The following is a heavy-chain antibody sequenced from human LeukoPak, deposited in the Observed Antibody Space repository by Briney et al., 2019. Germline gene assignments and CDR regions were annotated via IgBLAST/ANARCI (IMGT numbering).Heavy chain of an antibody. V-gene: IGHV4-59*08. Sequence: SETLSLTCAVSGGSISGYYWIWIRQPPGKGLEWIGYIYYNGITNYNPSLKSQVTISVDTSKNQFSLKLSSVTAADTAVYYCARHLYSGYERVFDYWGQGTLVTVSS. CDR2: IYYNGIT. D-gene: IGHD5-12*01. CDR3: ARHLYSGYERVFDY. J-gene: IGHJ4*02. CDR1: GGSISGYY.